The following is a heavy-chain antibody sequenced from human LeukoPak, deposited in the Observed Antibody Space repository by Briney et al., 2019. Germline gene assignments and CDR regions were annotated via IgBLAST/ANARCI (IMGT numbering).Heavy chain of an antibody. Sequence: PGGSLRLSCAAPGFTFSNYAMGWVRQAPGTGLEWVSSINGRDGRTYYADSVRGRFSISCDKSKNTLFLQMNSLRAEDTAVYYCARGEAFAFDMWGQGTMVTVSS. J-gene: IGHJ3*02. V-gene: IGHV3-23*01. CDR3: ARGEAFAFDM. CDR1: GFTFSNYA. CDR2: INGRDGRT.